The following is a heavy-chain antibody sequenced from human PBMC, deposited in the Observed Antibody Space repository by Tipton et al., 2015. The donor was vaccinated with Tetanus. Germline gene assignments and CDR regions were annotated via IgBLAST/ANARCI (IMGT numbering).Heavy chain of an antibody. CDR1: GGSFSGYY. V-gene: IGHV4-34*01. D-gene: IGHD1-26*01. Sequence: GSLRLSCAVYGGSFSGYYWSWIRQPPGKGLEWIGEINHSGSTNYNPSLKSRVTISVDTSKNQFSLKLSSVTAADTAVYYCARGVGATGVNYFDYWGQGTLVTVSS. J-gene: IGHJ4*02. CDR2: INHSGST. CDR3: ARGVGATGVNYFDY.